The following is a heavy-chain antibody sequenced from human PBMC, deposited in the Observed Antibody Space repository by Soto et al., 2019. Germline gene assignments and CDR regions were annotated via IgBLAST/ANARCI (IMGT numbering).Heavy chain of an antibody. CDR1: GFTFSSYG. J-gene: IGHJ6*02. CDR3: AKAHCSSTSCYPHYYYYYGMDV. Sequence: GGALRLSCAPSGFTFSSYGMHWVRQSPGKGGEWVAVISYDGSNKYYADSVKGRFTISRDNSKNTLYLQMNSLRAEDTAVYYCAKAHCSSTSCYPHYYYYYGMDVWGQGNTVTVSS. CDR2: ISYDGSNK. D-gene: IGHD2-2*01. V-gene: IGHV3-30*18.